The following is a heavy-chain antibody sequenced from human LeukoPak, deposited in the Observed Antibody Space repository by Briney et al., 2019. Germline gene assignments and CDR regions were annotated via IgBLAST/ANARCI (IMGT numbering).Heavy chain of an antibody. CDR2: INTNTGNP. CDR1: GYTFTSYA. Sequence: VSVKVSCKASGYTFTSYAMNWVRQAPGQGLEWMGWINTNTGNPTYAQGFTGRFVFSLDTSVSTAYLQISSLKAEDTAVYYCAREGSSGWYRNFDYWGQGTLVTVSS. J-gene: IGHJ4*02. CDR3: AREGSSGWYRNFDY. V-gene: IGHV7-4-1*02. D-gene: IGHD6-19*01.